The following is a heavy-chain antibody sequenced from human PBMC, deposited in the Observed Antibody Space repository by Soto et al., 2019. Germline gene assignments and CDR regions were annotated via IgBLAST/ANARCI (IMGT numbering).Heavy chain of an antibody. V-gene: IGHV4-61*01. CDR1: GGSVSSGSYY. CDR3: ARDSTWNYEYYYGMDV. J-gene: IGHJ6*02. CDR2: IFYRGST. D-gene: IGHD1-7*01. Sequence: SETLSLTCTVSGGSVSSGSYYWSWIRQPPGKGLEWIGNIFYRGSTKYNPSLKGRVTTSVDTSKNQFSLKLASVTAADTAVYYCARDSTWNYEYYYGMDVWGQGTTVTVSS.